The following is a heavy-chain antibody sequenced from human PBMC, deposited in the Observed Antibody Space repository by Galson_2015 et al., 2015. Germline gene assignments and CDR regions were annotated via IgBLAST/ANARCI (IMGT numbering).Heavy chain of an antibody. Sequence: SLRLSCAASGFTFSDYYMSWIRQAPGQGLEWVSYISSGASTIYYADSVKGRFTISRDNAKSSLYLQMNSLRAEDTAVYYCARSNYSSSWFDYWGRGTLVTVSS. D-gene: IGHD6-13*01. J-gene: IGHJ4*02. CDR3: ARSNYSSSWFDY. V-gene: IGHV3-11*01. CDR1: GFTFSDYY. CDR2: ISSGASTI.